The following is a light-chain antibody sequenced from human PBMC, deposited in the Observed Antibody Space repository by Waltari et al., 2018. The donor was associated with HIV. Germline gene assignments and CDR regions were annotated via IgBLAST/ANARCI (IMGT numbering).Light chain of an antibody. V-gene: IGLV2-23*02. J-gene: IGLJ3*02. Sequence: QSPLTQPASVSVSPGQSNTISCTGTSNDVGSYNLVLWYQHHPGKAPKLLIYEINKRPSGISNRFSGSKSGNTASLTISGLQAEDEADYYCSSSAGSRTLRVFGGGTQLTVL. CDR3: SSSAGSRTLRV. CDR1: SNDVGSYNL. CDR2: EIN.